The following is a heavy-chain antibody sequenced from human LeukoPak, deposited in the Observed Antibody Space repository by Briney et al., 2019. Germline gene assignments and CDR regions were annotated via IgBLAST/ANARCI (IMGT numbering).Heavy chain of an antibody. J-gene: IGHJ4*02. Sequence: PGGSLRLSCAASGFTFSSYWMSWVRQAPGKGLEWVANIKQDGSEKYYVDSVKGRFTISRDNSKNTLYLQMNTLRAEDTAVYHCAKDLAIGAAGYYFDDWGQGTLVTVSS. V-gene: IGHV3-7*01. D-gene: IGHD6-13*01. CDR3: AKDLAIGAAGYYFDD. CDR2: IKQDGSEK. CDR1: GFTFSSYW.